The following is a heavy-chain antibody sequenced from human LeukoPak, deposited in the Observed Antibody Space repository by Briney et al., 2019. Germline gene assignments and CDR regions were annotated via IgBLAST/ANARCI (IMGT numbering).Heavy chain of an antibody. CDR1: GGSISSSSYY. V-gene: IGHV4-39*07. CDR2: IYYSGST. D-gene: IGHD6-13*01. CDR3: ARVAHSSWYHCFDY. Sequence: SSETLSLTCTVSGGSISSSSYYWGWIRQPPGKGLEWIGSIYYSGSTYYNPSLKSRVAISVDTSKNQFSLKLSSVTAADTAVYYCARVAHSSWYHCFDYWGQGTLVTVSS. J-gene: IGHJ4*02.